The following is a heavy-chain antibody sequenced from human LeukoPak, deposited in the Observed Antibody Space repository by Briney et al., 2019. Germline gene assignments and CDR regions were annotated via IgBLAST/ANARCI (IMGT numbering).Heavy chain of an antibody. V-gene: IGHV3-7*01. CDR2: LSPEGSDK. Sequence: GGSLRLSCAASGFSFGTYWMTWVRQAPGKGLEWVANLSPEGSDKFYVDSVKGRFTIFRDNAKSSVYLQMSSLRVEDTAVYYCARDAYTSASDSWGQGTLVSVSS. D-gene: IGHD3-16*01. CDR1: GFSFGTYW. CDR3: ARDAYTSASDS. J-gene: IGHJ5*01.